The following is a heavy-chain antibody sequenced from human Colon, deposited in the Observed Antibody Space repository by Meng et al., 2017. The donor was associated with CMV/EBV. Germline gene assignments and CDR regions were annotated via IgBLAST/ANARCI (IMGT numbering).Heavy chain of an antibody. V-gene: IGHV4-59*01. CDR1: GGSISSYY. CDR2: LSNSGST. CDR3: ARDSMLRT. D-gene: IGHD2-8*01. Sequence: SETLSLTCTVSGGSISSYYWSWIRQSPVRGLEWFGYLSNSGSTNYNPSLKSRVTISVDTSKNQFSLKLSSVTAADTAVYYCARDSMLRTWGQGTLVTVSS. J-gene: IGHJ5*02.